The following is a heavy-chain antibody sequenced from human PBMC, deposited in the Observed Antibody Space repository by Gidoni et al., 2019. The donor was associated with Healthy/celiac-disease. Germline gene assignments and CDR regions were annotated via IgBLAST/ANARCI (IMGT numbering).Heavy chain of an antibody. Sequence: QLQLVQSGAEAKKPGASVTVACRVAGYTLTELSMHWVRQAPGKGLEWMGGVDPEDGETNYAPNFQRRVTMAEDTSTGTAYMELSSLRSEDTAVYCCASWLTYGPIGYWGQGTLVTVSS. CDR3: ASWLTYGPIGY. CDR2: VDPEDGET. V-gene: IGHV1-24*01. J-gene: IGHJ4*02. CDR1: GYTLTELS. D-gene: IGHD6-19*01.